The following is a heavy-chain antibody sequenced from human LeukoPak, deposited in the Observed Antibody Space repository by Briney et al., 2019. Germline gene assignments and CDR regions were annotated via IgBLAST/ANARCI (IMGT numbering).Heavy chain of an antibody. CDR3: GGFYGWASYRLVDY. J-gene: IGHJ4*03. V-gene: IGHV1-18*01. CDR1: GYTFTSYG. D-gene: IGHD3-16*02. CDR2: ISAYNGNT. Sequence: GASVKVSCKAAGYTFTSYGISWVRQAPGQGLEWIGCISAYNGNTNYAQKLQGRVTMTTETSTSTAYMEQRSLRRDDAAVYYCGGFYGWASYRLVDYWGHGTLVTVSS.